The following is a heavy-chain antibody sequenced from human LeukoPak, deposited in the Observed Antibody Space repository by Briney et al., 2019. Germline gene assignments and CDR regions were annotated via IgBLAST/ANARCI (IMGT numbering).Heavy chain of an antibody. Sequence: GGSLRLSCAAPGFTFSSYEMNWVRQAPGKGVGWVSYISSSGSTIYYADSVKGLFTISRDNAKNSLYLQMNSLRAEDTAVYYCARETSWCLDYWGQGTLVTVSS. V-gene: IGHV3-48*03. CDR3: ARETSWCLDY. D-gene: IGHD4/OR15-4a*01. CDR2: ISSSGSTI. CDR1: GFTFSSYE. J-gene: IGHJ4*02.